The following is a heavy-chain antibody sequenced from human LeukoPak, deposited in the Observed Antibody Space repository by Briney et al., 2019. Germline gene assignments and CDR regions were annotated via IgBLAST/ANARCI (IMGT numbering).Heavy chain of an antibody. Sequence: GGSLTLSCAASGFTVITNYMTWVRQAPGKGLEWVSVLYSDGNTKYADSVQGRFTISRDNSKNTLYLEMNSLSPDDTAVYYCARGVEPLAANTLAYWGQGTLVTVSS. J-gene: IGHJ4*02. CDR1: GFTVITNY. V-gene: IGHV3-53*01. CDR2: LYSDGNT. CDR3: ARGVEPLAANTLAY. D-gene: IGHD1-14*01.